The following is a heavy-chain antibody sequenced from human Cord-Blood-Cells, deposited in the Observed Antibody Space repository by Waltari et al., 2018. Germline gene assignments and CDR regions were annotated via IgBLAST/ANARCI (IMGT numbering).Heavy chain of an antibody. J-gene: IGHJ4*02. V-gene: IGHV4-4*02. Sequence: QVQLQESGPGLVKPSGTLSLTCAVSGGSISSSNWWSWVRQPPGKGLEWIGEIYHSGSTTCNPSLKSRVTISVDKSKNQFSLKLSSVTAADTAVYYCARSSGIAAAAYYFDYWGQGTLVTVSS. CDR3: ARSSGIAAAAYYFDY. D-gene: IGHD6-13*01. CDR2: IYHSGST. CDR1: GGSISSSNW.